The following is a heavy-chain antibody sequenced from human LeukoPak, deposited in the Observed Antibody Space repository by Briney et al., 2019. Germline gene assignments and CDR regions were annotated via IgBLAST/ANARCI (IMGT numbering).Heavy chain of an antibody. CDR2: ISWNSGSI. CDR3: AKDMDPYYYYGMDV. V-gene: IGHV3-9*01. J-gene: IGHJ6*02. D-gene: IGHD3/OR15-3a*01. Sequence: GGSLRLSCAASGFTFDDYAMHWVRQAPGKGLEWVSGISWNSGSIGYADSVKGRFTISRGNAKNSLYLQMNSLRAEGTALYYCAKDMDPYYYYGMDVWGQGTTVTVSS. CDR1: GFTFDDYA.